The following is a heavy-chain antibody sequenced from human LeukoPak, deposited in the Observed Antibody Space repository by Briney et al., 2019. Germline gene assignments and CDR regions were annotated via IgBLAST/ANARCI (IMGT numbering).Heavy chain of an antibody. CDR1: GGTFSSYA. CDR2: IIPIFGTA. Sequence: SVKVSCKASGGTFSSYAISWVRQAPGQGLEWMGGIIPIFGTANYAQKFQGRVTITADESTSTAYMELSSLRSEDTAVYHCARHLLIGDATGGFDFWGQGTLVTVSS. V-gene: IGHV1-69*13. J-gene: IGHJ4*02. CDR3: ARHLLIGDATGGFDF. D-gene: IGHD2-21*01.